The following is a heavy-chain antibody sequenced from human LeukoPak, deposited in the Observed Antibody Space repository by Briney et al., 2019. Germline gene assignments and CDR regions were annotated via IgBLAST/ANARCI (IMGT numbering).Heavy chain of an antibody. J-gene: IGHJ4*02. D-gene: IGHD1-26*01. CDR3: ARPGRWYSGSYYSDLWIPPFDY. Sequence: GESLKISCKGSGYSFTSYWIGWVRQRPGKGLEWMGIIYPGDSDTRYSPSFQGQVTISADKSISTAYLQWSSLKASDTAMYYCARPGRWYSGSYYSDLWIPPFDYWGQGTLVTVSS. CDR1: GYSFTSYW. CDR2: IYPGDSDT. V-gene: IGHV5-51*01.